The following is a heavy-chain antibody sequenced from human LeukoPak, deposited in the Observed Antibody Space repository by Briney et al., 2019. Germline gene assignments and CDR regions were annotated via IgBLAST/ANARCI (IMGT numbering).Heavy chain of an antibody. CDR3: ARDWGQRNFDS. D-gene: IGHD3-16*01. Sequence: GGSLRLSCAASGFTFSSYSMNWVRQAPGKGLEWVSSISSSSSNVYYTDSVKGRFTISRDNAKSSVNLQMNSLRADDTAVYYCARDWGQRNFDSWGQGTLVTVSS. J-gene: IGHJ4*02. V-gene: IGHV3-21*01. CDR1: GFTFSSYS. CDR2: ISSSSSNV.